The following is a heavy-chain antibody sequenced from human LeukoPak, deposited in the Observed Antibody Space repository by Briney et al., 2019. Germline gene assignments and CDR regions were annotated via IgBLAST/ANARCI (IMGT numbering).Heavy chain of an antibody. CDR2: IKQDGSEM. CDR1: GFTFSSYW. J-gene: IGHJ6*02. D-gene: IGHD2-21*01. V-gene: IGHV3-7*01. Sequence: PGGSLRLSCAASGFTFSSYWMSWVRQAPGKGLEWVANIKQDGSEMHYVDSVKGRFTISRENAKKSLYLQMNSLRAEDTAVYYCARYCGGDCYGMDVWGQGTTVTVSS. CDR3: ARYCGGDCYGMDV.